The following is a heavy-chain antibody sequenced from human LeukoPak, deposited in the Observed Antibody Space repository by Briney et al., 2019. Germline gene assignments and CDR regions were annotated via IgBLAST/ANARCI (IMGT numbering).Heavy chain of an antibody. CDR3: ARGPALIYSHYHYYMDV. D-gene: IGHD2-21*01. Sequence: SETLSLTCAVSGGSISSSNWWSWVRQPPGKGLEWIGEIYHSGSTNYNPSLKSRVTISVDKSKNQFSLKLSSVTAADTAVYYCARGPALIYSHYHYYMDVWGKGTTVTVSS. V-gene: IGHV4-4*02. CDR1: GGSISSSNW. J-gene: IGHJ6*03. CDR2: IYHSGST.